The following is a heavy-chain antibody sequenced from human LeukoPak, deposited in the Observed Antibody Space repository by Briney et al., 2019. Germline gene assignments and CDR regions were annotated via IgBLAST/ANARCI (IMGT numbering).Heavy chain of an antibody. Sequence: PGGSLRLSCAASGFTFSTYWMTWVRQAPGKGLEWVANIKEDGSREYYVDSVKGRFTTSRDNAKNSLYLQMDSLTAEDTAVYYCARDSPGYGAYVSWGQGTLVSVSS. D-gene: IGHD5-12*01. J-gene: IGHJ1*01. V-gene: IGHV3-7*01. CDR1: GFTFSTYW. CDR2: IKEDGSRE. CDR3: ARDSPGYGAYVS.